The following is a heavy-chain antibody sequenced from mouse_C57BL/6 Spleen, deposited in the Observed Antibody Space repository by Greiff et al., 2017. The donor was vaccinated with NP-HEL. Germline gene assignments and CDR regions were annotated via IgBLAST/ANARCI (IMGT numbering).Heavy chain of an antibody. CDR2: IYPGDGDT. Sequence: VQLQESGPELVKPGASVKISCKASGYAFSSSWMNWVKQRPGKGLEWIGRIYPGDGDTNYNGKFKGKATLTADKSSSTAYMQLSSLTSEDSAVYFCARDYYGSSYVGGYAMDYWGQGTSVTVSS. V-gene: IGHV1-82*01. D-gene: IGHD1-1*01. J-gene: IGHJ4*01. CDR3: ARDYYGSSYVGGYAMDY. CDR1: GYAFSSSW.